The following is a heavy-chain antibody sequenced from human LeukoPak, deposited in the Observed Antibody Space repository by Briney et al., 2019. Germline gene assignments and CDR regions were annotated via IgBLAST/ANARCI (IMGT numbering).Heavy chain of an antibody. V-gene: IGHV4-39*01. CDR1: GGSISSSSYY. Sequence: PSETLSLTCTVSGGSISSSSYYWGWIRQPPGKGLEWIGSIYYSGSTYYNPSLKSRVTISVDTSKNQFSLKLSSVTAADTAVYYCARQVVVPAATSYYFDYWGQGTLVTVSS. J-gene: IGHJ4*02. CDR2: IYYSGST. CDR3: ARQVVVPAATSYYFDY. D-gene: IGHD2-2*01.